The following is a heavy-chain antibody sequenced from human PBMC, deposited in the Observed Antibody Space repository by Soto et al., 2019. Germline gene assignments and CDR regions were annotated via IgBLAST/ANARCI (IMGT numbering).Heavy chain of an antibody. CDR1: GFSLSTSGVG. Sequence: QITLKESGPTLVKPTQTLTLTCTFSGFSLSTSGVGVGWIRQPPGKALEWLALIYWDDDKRYSPSLKSRLTTPKDTTKTQVVITMTNMDPGDTPTYYWAHRRESSSGGYREHTWFDPWGQGTLFTVSP. CDR3: AHRRESSSGGYREHTWFDP. J-gene: IGHJ5*02. V-gene: IGHV2-5*02. D-gene: IGHD6-13*01. CDR2: IYWDDDK.